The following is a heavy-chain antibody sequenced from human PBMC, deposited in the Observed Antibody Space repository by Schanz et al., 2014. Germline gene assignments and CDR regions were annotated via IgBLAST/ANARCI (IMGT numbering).Heavy chain of an antibody. J-gene: IGHJ4*02. CDR2: INTNTANP. D-gene: IGHD5-12*01. CDR3: ARGYSGYSHFDY. Sequence: QVQLVQSGAEVQKPGASVMLSCKASGYTFAMYAMNWVRQAPGQGLEWMGWINTNTANPTYAQGFTGRFVYTLDASVTTAYLEISSLKAEDTAVYYCARGYSGYSHFDYWGQGALVTVSS. V-gene: IGHV7-4-1*02. CDR1: GYTFAMYA.